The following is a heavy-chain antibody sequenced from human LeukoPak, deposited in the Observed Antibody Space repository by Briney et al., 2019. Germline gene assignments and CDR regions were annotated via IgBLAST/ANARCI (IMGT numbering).Heavy chain of an antibody. J-gene: IGHJ6*03. CDR3: AKLGGQELHNYYVAV. V-gene: IGHV3-23*01. D-gene: IGHD3-16*01. CDR2: IIDSGEST. Sequence: GGSLRLSCAASGFTFSSYAMSWVRQAPGKGLEWVSGIIDSGESTYYANFAKGRFTISRDNSNNTLYLQMNSLRAEDTAVYFCAKLGGQELHNYYVAVCGKGTTVAVSS. CDR1: GFTFSSYA.